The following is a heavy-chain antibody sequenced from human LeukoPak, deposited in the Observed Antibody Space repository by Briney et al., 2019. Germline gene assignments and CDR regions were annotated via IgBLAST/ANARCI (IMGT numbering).Heavy chain of an antibody. Sequence: PSETLSLTCAVSGVSISGSYYYWGWIRQPPGKGLEWIGSIYYSGSTYYNPSLKSRVTISVDTSKNQFSLKLSSVTAADTAVYYCATSQVIENAFDIWGQGTMVTVSS. D-gene: IGHD2-21*01. V-gene: IGHV4-39*01. CDR1: GVSISGSYYY. CDR3: ATSQVIENAFDI. CDR2: IYYSGST. J-gene: IGHJ3*02.